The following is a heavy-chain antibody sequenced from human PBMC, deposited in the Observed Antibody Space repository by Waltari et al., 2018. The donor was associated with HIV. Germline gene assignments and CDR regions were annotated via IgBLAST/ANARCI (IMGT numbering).Heavy chain of an antibody. CDR3: ARGRVPFRVIGGLITRSAFY. Sequence: VQLQQWGAGFLKPSETLSVTCAFFDRSFSDYHWNWLRPVPGRGLEWIGEIDYSGSAHSNPSLKSRVSISIDTSKTHISLKITSVTAADTAVYYCARGRVPFRVIGGLITRSAFYWGQGTPVTVSS. J-gene: IGHJ4*02. D-gene: IGHD3-16*01. CDR2: IDYSGSA. CDR1: DRSFSDYH. V-gene: IGHV4-34*02.